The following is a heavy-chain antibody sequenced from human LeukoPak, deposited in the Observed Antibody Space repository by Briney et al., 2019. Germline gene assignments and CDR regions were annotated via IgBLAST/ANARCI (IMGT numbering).Heavy chain of an antibody. CDR3: ARAYNSSSHYFGMDV. CDR2: ISGSGASS. CDR1: GLTFSSYA. V-gene: IGHV3-23*01. J-gene: IGHJ6*02. Sequence: GGSLRLTCAASGLTFSSYAMRWIRQAPGKGLEWVSTISGSGASSYYAASVKGQFTISRHKSKNTLYLQMNSLRAEGTAVYDGARAYNSSSHYFGMDVWGQGTTVTVSS. D-gene: IGHD6-6*01.